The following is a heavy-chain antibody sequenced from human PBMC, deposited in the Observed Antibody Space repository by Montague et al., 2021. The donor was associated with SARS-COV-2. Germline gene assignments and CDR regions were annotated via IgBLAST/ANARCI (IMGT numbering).Heavy chain of an antibody. J-gene: IGHJ3*01. D-gene: IGHD3-10*01. V-gene: IGHV3-53*01. CDR3: ARVATIFVRRLIGDAFDV. CDR1: GFTVSSNW. CDR2: IYSDGST. Sequence: SLRLSCAASGFTVSSNWMTWVRQTPGKGLEWVSVIYSDGSTYYADAVEGRFTISRDNSKSTLYLQMNSLRVEDTAVFYCARVATIFVRRLIGDAFDVWGQGTTVTVSS.